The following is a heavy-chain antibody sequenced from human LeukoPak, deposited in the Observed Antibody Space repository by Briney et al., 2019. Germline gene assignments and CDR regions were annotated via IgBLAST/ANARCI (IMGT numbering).Heavy chain of an antibody. CDR2: INPNSGGT. V-gene: IGHV1-2*06. Sequence: ASVKVSCKASGYTFTGYYMHWVRQAPGQGLEWMGRINPNSGGTNYAQKFQGRVTMTRDTSISTAYMELSRLRSDDTAVYYCARAGNDYGTTGDYWGQGTLVTVSS. D-gene: IGHD4-17*01. J-gene: IGHJ4*02. CDR3: ARAGNDYGTTGDY. CDR1: GYTFTGYY.